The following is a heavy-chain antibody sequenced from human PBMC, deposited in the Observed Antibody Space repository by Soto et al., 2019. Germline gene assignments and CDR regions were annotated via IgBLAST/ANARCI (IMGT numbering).Heavy chain of an antibody. J-gene: IGHJ4*02. Sequence: QVQLRETGPGLVKPSGTLSLICSVSGGSLGTSNWWSWVRQSPGKGLQWIGDIYETGRTKYNPSLQSRLTIAVDESKTQFSLKLASVTAADTAVYYCARRKLRFLESTHGPFDSWGQGNLVIVSS. CDR2: IYETGRT. V-gene: IGHV4-4*02. CDR3: ARRKLRFLESTHGPFDS. D-gene: IGHD3-3*01. CDR1: GGSLGTSNW.